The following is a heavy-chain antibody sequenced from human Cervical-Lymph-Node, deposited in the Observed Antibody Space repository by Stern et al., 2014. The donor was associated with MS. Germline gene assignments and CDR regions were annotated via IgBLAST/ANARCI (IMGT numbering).Heavy chain of an antibody. Sequence: QLQLQESGPGLVKPSQTLSLTCTVSGGSISSGGYYWSWIRQHPGKGLEWIGYIYYRGSTYYNPSLKSRVTISVDTSKNQFSLKLSSVTAADTAVYYCARERRTTVTTSYNWFDPWGQGTLVTVSS. V-gene: IGHV4-31*03. J-gene: IGHJ5*02. CDR3: ARERRTTVTTSYNWFDP. CDR1: GGSISSGGYY. CDR2: IYYRGST. D-gene: IGHD4-17*01.